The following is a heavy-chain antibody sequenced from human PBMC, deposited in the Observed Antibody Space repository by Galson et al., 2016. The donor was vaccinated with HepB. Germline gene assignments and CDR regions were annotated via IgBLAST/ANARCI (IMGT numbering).Heavy chain of an antibody. CDR2: VHYRRTP. J-gene: IGHJ4*02. D-gene: IGHD3-16*01. V-gene: IGHV4-39*01. CDR3: VFGDYAFAYYFDS. CDR1: SGSISRSGYY. Sequence: SETLSPTCPVSSGSISRSGYYWGWIRQPPGKELEWITSVHYRRTPYYNPSLKSRVTVSIDTARDPPSPRLPSVTAADTGVYFCVFGDYAFAYYFDSWGQGALVTVSA.